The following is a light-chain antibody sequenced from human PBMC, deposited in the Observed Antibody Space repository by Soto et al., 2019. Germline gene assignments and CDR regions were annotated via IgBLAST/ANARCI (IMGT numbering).Light chain of an antibody. CDR1: SSDVGGYNS. Sequence: QSALTQPASVSGSPGQSITISCTGTSSDVGGYNSVSWYQQHPGKAPKLMIYDVSYRPSGVSNRFSGSKSGNTASLTISGPQAEDAADYYCSSYTSSSTLVVFGGGTKVTVL. CDR3: SSYTSSSTLVV. CDR2: DVS. V-gene: IGLV2-14*01. J-gene: IGLJ2*01.